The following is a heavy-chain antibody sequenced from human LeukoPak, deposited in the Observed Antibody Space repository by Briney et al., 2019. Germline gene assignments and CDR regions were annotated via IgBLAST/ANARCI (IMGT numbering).Heavy chain of an antibody. CDR2: LISILGLV. CDR3: ARIYCSTPSCDNYYYGMDV. CDR1: GGTFNIFVTYA. J-gene: IGHJ6*02. Sequence: SVTVSLKGSGGTFNIFVTYAIAWVRQGPGPGLEWMDKLISILGLVKCAQKFQCRVTILADKSTSTAYMELSSLTSEDTAVYFCARIYCSTPSCDNYYYGMDVWGQGTTVTVSS. V-gene: IGHV1-69*04. D-gene: IGHD2-2*02.